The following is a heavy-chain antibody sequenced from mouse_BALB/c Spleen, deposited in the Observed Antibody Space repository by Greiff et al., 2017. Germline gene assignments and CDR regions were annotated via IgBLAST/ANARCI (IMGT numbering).Heavy chain of an antibody. Sequence: EVMLVESGGGLVQPGGSRKLSCAASGFTFSSFGMHWVRQAPEKGLEWVAYISSGSSTIYYEDTVKGRFTISRDNPKNTLYLQMTSLRSEDTAMYYCARSLSLTGFAYWGQGTLVTVSA. CDR3: ARSLSLTGFAY. D-gene: IGHD6-2*01. V-gene: IGHV5-17*02. J-gene: IGHJ3*01. CDR1: GFTFSSFG. CDR2: ISSGSSTI.